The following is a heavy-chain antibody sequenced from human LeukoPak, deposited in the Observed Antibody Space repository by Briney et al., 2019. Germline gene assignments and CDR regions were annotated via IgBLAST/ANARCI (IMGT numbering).Heavy chain of an antibody. Sequence: GGSLRLSCAASGFTFSSYWMSWVRQAPGKGLEWVANIKQDGSEKYYVDSVKGRFTISRDNAKNSLYLQMNSLRADDTAVYYCARGQHRWDYSHNLMSFWGQGTLVTVSS. V-gene: IGHV3-7*01. D-gene: IGHD4-11*01. CDR1: GFTFSSYW. J-gene: IGHJ3*01. CDR2: IKQDGSEK. CDR3: ARGQHRWDYSHNLMSF.